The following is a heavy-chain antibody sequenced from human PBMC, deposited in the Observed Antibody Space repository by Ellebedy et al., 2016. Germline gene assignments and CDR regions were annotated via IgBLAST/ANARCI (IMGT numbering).Heavy chain of an antibody. J-gene: IGHJ3*02. V-gene: IGHV4-39*07. CDR3: ARRKKYSSSWWRGGVNAFDI. D-gene: IGHD6-13*01. Sequence: SETLSLTCTVSGGSISSSSYYWGWIRQPPGKGLEWIGSIYYSGSTYYNPSLKSRVTISVDTSKNQFSLKLSSVTAADTAVYYCARRKKYSSSWWRGGVNAFDIWGQGTMVTVSS. CDR2: IYYSGST. CDR1: GGSISSSSYY.